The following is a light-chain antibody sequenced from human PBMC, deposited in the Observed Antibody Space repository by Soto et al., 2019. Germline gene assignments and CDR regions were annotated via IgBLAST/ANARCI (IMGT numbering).Light chain of an antibody. J-gene: IGKJ2*01. V-gene: IGKV3-15*01. CDR2: GAS. Sequence: EIVMTQSPATLSVSPGERATLSCRASQSISSELAWYQQKPGQPPRLLIYGASTRATGVPARFTGSGSGSECTLTISGLQSEDFAIYYCQQGNNWPLTFGQGTRLEI. CDR1: QSISSE. CDR3: QQGNNWPLT.